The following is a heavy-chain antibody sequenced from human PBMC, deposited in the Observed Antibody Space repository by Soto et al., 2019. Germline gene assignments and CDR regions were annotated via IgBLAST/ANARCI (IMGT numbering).Heavy chain of an antibody. V-gene: IGHV1-18*01. CDR1: GYTFTSYG. Sequence: QVQLVQSGAEVKKPGASVMVSCKASGYTFTSYGISWVRQAPGQGLEWMGWISAYNGNTNYAQKLQGRVTMTTDTSTSTAYMELRSLRSDDTAVYYCARAPHSRSSNWYFDLWGRGTLVTVSS. CDR2: ISAYNGNT. J-gene: IGHJ2*01. D-gene: IGHD6-6*01. CDR3: ARAPHSRSSNWYFDL.